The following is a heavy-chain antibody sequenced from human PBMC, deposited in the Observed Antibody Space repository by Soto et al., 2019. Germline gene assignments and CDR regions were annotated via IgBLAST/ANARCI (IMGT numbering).Heavy chain of an antibody. J-gene: IGHJ4*02. CDR3: ARPRTTATTKGYDY. CDR1: GGTFSSYP. CDR2: IIPIFGTT. Sequence: SVKVSCKASGGTFSSYPIGWVRQAPGQGLEWMGEIIPIFGTTNYAQRFQGRVTISADESTSTAYMELSSLRYEDTAVYFCARPRTTATTKGYDYWGQGTLVTVSS. V-gene: IGHV1-69*13. D-gene: IGHD1-1*01.